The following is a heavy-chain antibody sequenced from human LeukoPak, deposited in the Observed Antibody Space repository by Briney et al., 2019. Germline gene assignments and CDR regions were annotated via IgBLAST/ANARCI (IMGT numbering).Heavy chain of an antibody. CDR2: INHSGST. CDR1: GGSFSGYY. Sequence: SSETLSLTCAVYGGSFSGYYWSWIRQPPGKGLEWIGEINHSGSTNYNPSLKSRVTISVDTSKNQFSLNLSSVTAADTAVYYCARESIAARRKFTDAFDIWGQGTMVTVSS. D-gene: IGHD6-6*01. V-gene: IGHV4-34*01. J-gene: IGHJ3*02. CDR3: ARESIAARRKFTDAFDI.